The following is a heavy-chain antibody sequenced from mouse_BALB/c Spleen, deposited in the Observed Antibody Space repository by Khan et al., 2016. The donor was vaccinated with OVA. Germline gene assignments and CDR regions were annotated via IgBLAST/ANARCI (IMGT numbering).Heavy chain of an antibody. V-gene: IGHV3-2*02. D-gene: IGHD1-1*01. J-gene: IGHJ2*01. CDR1: GYSITSDYA. CDR3: ARSVTITTVVATDFDY. CDR2: ISYSGRT. Sequence: QLQESGPGLVKPSQSLSLTCTVTGYSITSDYAWNWIRQFPGNKLEWMGYISYSGRTSINPSLKSRISITRDTSKNQFFLQLNYVTTEDTATYYCARSVTITTVVATDFDYWGQGTTLTVSS.